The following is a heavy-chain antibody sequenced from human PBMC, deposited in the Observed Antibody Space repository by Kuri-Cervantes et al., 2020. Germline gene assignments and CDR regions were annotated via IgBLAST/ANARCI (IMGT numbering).Heavy chain of an antibody. D-gene: IGHD2-2*01. J-gene: IGHJ3*02. V-gene: IGHV1-18*01. Sequence: ASVQVSCKASGYTFTNYGISWVRQAPGQGLEWMGWISAYNGNTNYPQKLQGRVTMTRDTSISTAYMELSRLRSDDTAVYYCARSRDVRSVGSYVGVPAAPPGVNAFDIWGQGTMVTVSS. CDR1: GYTFTNYG. CDR3: ARSRDVRSVGSYVGVPAAPPGVNAFDI. CDR2: ISAYNGNT.